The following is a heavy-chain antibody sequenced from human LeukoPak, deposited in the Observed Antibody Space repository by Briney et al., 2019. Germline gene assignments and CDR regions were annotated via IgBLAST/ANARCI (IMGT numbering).Heavy chain of an antibody. V-gene: IGHV3-7*01. Sequence: PGESLRLSCVASGFTFNNYCMDWVRQAPGKGLEWVASIKPDGSQKVYVDSVKGRFTISRDNGKNSLYLQLNSLRAEDTAVYYRATDRGFASFDYWGQGTLVTVSS. CDR1: GFTFNNYC. J-gene: IGHJ4*02. D-gene: IGHD3-3*01. CDR2: IKPDGSQK. CDR3: ATDRGFASFDY.